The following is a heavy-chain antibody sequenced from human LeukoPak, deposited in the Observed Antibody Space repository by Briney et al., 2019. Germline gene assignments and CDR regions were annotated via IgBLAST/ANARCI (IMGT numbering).Heavy chain of an antibody. D-gene: IGHD5-24*01. V-gene: IGHV4-59*01. Sequence: PSETLSLTCTVSGGSISSFYWSWIRQPPVKGLEWIGYIYHSGSAKYNPSLKSRVTISVDTSKNQFSLKLSSVTAADTAVYYCARQPVEMSTIAAIDYWGQGTLVTVSS. CDR1: GGSISSFY. CDR3: ARQPVEMSTIAAIDY. CDR2: IYHSGSA. J-gene: IGHJ4*02.